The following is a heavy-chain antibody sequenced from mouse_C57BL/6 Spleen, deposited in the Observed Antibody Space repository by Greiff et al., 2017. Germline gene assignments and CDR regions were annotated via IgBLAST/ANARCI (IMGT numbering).Heavy chain of an antibody. V-gene: IGHV1-69*01. CDR3: ARRKVGSYAMDY. J-gene: IGHJ4*01. Sequence: QVQLQQPGAELVMPGASVKLSCKASGYTFTSYWMHWVQQRPGQGLEWIGEIDPSDSYTNYNQKFKGKSTLTVGKSSSTAYIQLSSLASEDAAVYYCARRKVGSYAMDYWGQGTSVTVSS. CDR2: IDPSDSYT. D-gene: IGHD1-1*02. CDR1: GYTFTSYW.